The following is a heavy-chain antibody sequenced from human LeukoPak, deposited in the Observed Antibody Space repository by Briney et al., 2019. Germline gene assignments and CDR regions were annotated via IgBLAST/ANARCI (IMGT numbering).Heavy chain of an antibody. CDR3: ARGQEWWTPEMYYYGSGSYYTENDY. Sequence: ASVKVSCKASGYTFTSYDINWVRQATGQGLEWMGWMNPNSGNTGYAQKFQGTVTMTRNTSISTAYMELSSLRSEDTAVYYCARGQEWWTPEMYYYGSGSYYTENDYWGQGTLVTVSS. J-gene: IGHJ4*02. CDR1: GYTFTSYD. V-gene: IGHV1-8*01. D-gene: IGHD3-10*01. CDR2: MNPNSGNT.